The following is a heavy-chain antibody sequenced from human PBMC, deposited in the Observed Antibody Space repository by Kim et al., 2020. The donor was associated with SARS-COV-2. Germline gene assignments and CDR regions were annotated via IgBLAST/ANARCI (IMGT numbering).Heavy chain of an antibody. D-gene: IGHD6-13*01. CDR2: IYYSGST. V-gene: IGHV4-31*03. J-gene: IGHJ4*02. Sequence: SETLSLTCTVSGGSISSGGYYWSWIRQHPGKGLEWIGYIYYSGSTYYNPSLKSRVTISVDTSKNQFSLKLSSVTAADTAVYYCARERYSSTDWSYWGQGTLVTVSS. CDR3: ARERYSSTDWSY. CDR1: GGSISSGGYY.